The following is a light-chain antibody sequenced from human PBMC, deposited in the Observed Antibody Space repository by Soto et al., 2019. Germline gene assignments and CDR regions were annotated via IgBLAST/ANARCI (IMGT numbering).Light chain of an antibody. J-gene: IGKJ2*01. CDR3: QQFGTSFPYT. CDR2: DAS. CDR1: QSVSSTY. Sequence: EIVLTQSPGTLSLSPGERATLTCRARQSVSSTYLAWYQQKPGQAPRHLMYDASNRATGLPDRFSGSGSGTDFTLTISRLEPEDFSVYYCQQFGTSFPYTFGHGTKLDIK. V-gene: IGKV3-20*01.